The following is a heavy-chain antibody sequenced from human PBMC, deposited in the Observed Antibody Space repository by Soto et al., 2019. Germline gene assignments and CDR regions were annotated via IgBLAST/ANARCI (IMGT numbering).Heavy chain of an antibody. D-gene: IGHD3-10*01. CDR2: IYSGGST. CDR3: ARDRGYYGSGSYYILHYYYGMDV. J-gene: IGHJ6*02. CDR1: GFTVSSNY. V-gene: IGHV3-66*01. Sequence: EVQLVESGGGLVQPGGSLRLSCAASGFTVSSNYMSWVGQAPGKGLEWVSVIYSGGSTYYADSVKGRFTISRDNSKNTLYLQMNSLRAEDTAVYYCARDRGYYGSGSYYILHYYYGMDVWGQGTTVTVSS.